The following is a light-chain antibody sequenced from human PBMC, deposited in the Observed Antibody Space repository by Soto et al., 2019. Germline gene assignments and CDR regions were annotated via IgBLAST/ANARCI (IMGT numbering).Light chain of an antibody. CDR2: GAS. CDR1: QRVNSSY. CDR3: QQYVHSPVT. V-gene: IGKV3-20*01. J-gene: IGKJ2*01. Sequence: EIVLTQSPDTLYLSPGEGATLSCRASQRVNSSYLAWYQQKPGQAPRLLISGASDRATGVPARVSGSGSGTDFTLTISRLEPEDFAVYYCQQYVHSPVTFGQGPKLEIK.